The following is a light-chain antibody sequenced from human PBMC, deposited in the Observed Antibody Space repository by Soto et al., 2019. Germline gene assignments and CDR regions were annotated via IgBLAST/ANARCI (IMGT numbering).Light chain of an antibody. CDR1: SSDVGGYNY. J-gene: IGLJ1*01. Sequence: QSALTQPASVSGSPGQSITISCTGTSSDVGGYNYVSWYQQHPGKAPKLMISEVSNRPSGVSNRFSGSKSGNTASLTISGLQAEDEADYYCSSYTSSSTLVVFGTGNKVTVL. CDR3: SSYTSSSTLVV. V-gene: IGLV2-14*01. CDR2: EVS.